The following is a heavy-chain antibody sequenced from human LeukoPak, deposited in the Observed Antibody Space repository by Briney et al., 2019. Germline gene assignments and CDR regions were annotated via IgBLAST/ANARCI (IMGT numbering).Heavy chain of an antibody. CDR2: IIPIFGTA. Sequence: SVKVSCKASGGTFSSYAISWVRQAPGQGLEWMGGIIPIFGTANYAQKFQGRVTITADESTSTAYMELSSLRSEDAAVYYCARGSLAARPHAFDIWGQGTMVTVSS. J-gene: IGHJ3*02. CDR1: GGTFSSYA. V-gene: IGHV1-69*13. CDR3: ARGSLAARPHAFDI. D-gene: IGHD6-6*01.